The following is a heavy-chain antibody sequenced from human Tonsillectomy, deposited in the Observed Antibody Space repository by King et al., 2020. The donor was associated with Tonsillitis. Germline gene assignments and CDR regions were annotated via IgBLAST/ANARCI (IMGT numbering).Heavy chain of an antibody. Sequence: VQLVESGAEVKKPGASVKVSCKASGYTFTGYYTHWVRQAPGQGLEWMGWINPNSGGTNYAQKFQGRVTMTRDTSISTAYMELSRLRSDDTAVYYCARDRVLESTPLTNYYDSSGYYDYYGMDVWGQGTTVTVSS. CDR2: INPNSGGT. V-gene: IGHV1-2*02. D-gene: IGHD3-22*01. CDR3: ARDRVLESTPLTNYYDSSGYYDYYGMDV. CDR1: GYTFTGYY. J-gene: IGHJ6*02.